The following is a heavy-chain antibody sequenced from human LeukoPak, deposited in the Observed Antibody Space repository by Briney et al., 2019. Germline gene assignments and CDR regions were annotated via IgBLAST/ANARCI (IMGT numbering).Heavy chain of an antibody. CDR2: IGSSGRTI. J-gene: IGHJ4*02. CDR3: AKIEYSYGLDY. V-gene: IGHV3-11*01. CDR1: GFTFSDYY. D-gene: IGHD5-18*01. Sequence: GGSLRLSCAASGFTFSDYYMSWIRQAPGKGLEWVSYIGSSGRTIYYADSVKGRFTISRDNAKNSLYLQMNSLRAEDTAVYYCAKIEYSYGLDYWGQGTLVTVSS.